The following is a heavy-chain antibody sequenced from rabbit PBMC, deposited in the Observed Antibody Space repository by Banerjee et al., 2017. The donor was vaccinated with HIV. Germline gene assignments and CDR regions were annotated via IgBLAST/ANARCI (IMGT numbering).Heavy chain of an antibody. CDR2: IAGDSSDYT. V-gene: IGHV1S45*01. Sequence: QELLVESGGGLVQPEGSLTLTCTASGFSFSSNYYMCWVRQAPGKGLGWIACIAGDSSDYTWYANWAKGRFTISKTSSTTVTLQMTSLTAADTATYLCARFDVGNNYYTLWGPGTLVTVS. J-gene: IGHJ6*01. D-gene: IGHD8-1*01. CDR1: GFSFSSNYY. CDR3: ARFDVGNNYYTL.